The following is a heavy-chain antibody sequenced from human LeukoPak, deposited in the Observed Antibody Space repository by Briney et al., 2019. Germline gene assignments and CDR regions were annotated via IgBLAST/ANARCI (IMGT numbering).Heavy chain of an antibody. V-gene: IGHV4-34*01. CDR3: ARHGASGSYLYYFDY. CDR2: SHHSGST. J-gene: IGHJ4*02. Sequence: SETLSLTCAVYGGSFSGFYWSWIRQPPGKGLEWFGKSHHSGSTNYNPSLKSRVTISVDTSKNQFSLKLSSVTAADTAVDFCARHGASGSYLYYFDYWGQGTLVTVSS. CDR1: GGSFSGFY. D-gene: IGHD1-26*01.